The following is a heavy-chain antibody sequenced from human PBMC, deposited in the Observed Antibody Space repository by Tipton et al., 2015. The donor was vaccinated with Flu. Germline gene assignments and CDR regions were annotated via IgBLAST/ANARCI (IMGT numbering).Heavy chain of an antibody. D-gene: IGHD2-2*01. J-gene: IGHJ3*02. CDR2: IYYSGST. CDR1: GGSISSSSYY. CDR3: ARLSDIVVVPAALGTTTDAFDI. Sequence: TLSLTCTVSGGSISSSSYYWGWIRQPPGKGLEWIGSIYYSGSTYYNPSLKSRVTISVDTSKNQFSLKLSSVTAADTAVYYCARLSDIVVVPAALGTTTDAFDIWGQGTMVTVSS. V-gene: IGHV4-39*01.